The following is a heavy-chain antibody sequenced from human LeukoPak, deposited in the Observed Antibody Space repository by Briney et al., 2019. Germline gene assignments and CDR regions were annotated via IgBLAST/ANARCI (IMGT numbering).Heavy chain of an antibody. D-gene: IGHD5-12*01. V-gene: IGHV4-39*07. Sequence: SETLSLICTVSGGSISSSSCNWGWIRQPPGKGLEWIGSIYYSGSTYYNPSLKSRVTISVDTSKNQFSLKLSSVTAADTAVYYCARDGNGYGLDYYFDYWGQGTLVTVSS. CDR2: IYYSGST. CDR3: ARDGNGYGLDYYFDY. CDR1: GGSISSSSCN. J-gene: IGHJ4*02.